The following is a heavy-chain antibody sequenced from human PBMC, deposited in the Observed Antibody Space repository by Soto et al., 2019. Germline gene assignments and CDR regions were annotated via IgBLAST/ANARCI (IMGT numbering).Heavy chain of an antibody. J-gene: IGHJ6*02. CDR3: AREYYYDSSGWARPSQYYYGMDV. Sequence: ASVKVSCKASGYTFTSYYMHWVRQAPGQGLEWMGIINPSGGSTSYAQKFQGRVTMTRDTSTSTVYMELSSLRSEDTAVYYCAREYYYDSSGWARPSQYYYGMDVWGQGTTVTVSS. CDR1: GYTFTSYY. D-gene: IGHD3-22*01. V-gene: IGHV1-46*03. CDR2: INPSGGST.